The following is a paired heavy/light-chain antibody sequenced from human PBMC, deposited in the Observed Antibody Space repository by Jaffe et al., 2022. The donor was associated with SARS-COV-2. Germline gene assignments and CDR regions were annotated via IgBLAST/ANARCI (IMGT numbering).Heavy chain of an antibody. J-gene: IGHJ4*02. CDR1: GFTFSSYA. Sequence: EVRLLESGGGLVQPGGSLRLSCVASGFTFSSYAMTWVRQAPGKGLEWVSTIGDSDGKTYHADSVKGRFIISRDNSQNMLYLQMSRLRAEDTAIYYCAKDRPAHSSDWCHFDFWGQGILVTVSS. V-gene: IGHV3-23*01. CDR2: IGDSDGKT. D-gene: IGHD2-21*01. CDR3: AKDRPAHSSDWCHFDF.
Light chain of an antibody. CDR2: WAS. V-gene: IGKV4-1*01. CDR3: QEYYDGVT. Sequence: DIVMTQSPDSLAVSLGERATISCKSSQSLLYSSNNKNYLAWYQQKPGQPPKLLIYWASTRESGVPDRFSGSGSGTDFALTISSLQAEDVAVYYCQEYYDGVTFGQGTKVEIK. J-gene: IGKJ1*01. CDR1: QSLLYSSNNKNY.